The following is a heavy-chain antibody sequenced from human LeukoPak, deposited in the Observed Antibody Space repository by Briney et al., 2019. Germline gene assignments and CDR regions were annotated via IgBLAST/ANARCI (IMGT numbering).Heavy chain of an antibody. J-gene: IGHJ6*03. D-gene: IGHD6-13*01. CDR2: FDPEDGET. CDR3: ATELYSSSPEYYYYYMDV. CDR1: GYTLTELS. V-gene: IGHV1-24*01. Sequence: ASVKVSCKVSGYTLTELSMHWVRQAPGKGLEWMGGFDPEDGETIYAQKFQGRVTMTEDTSTDTAYMELSSLRSEDTAVYYCATELYSSSPEYYYYYMDVWGKGTTVTASS.